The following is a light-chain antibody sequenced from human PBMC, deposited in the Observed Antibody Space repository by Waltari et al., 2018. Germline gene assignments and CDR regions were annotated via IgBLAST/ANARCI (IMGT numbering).Light chain of an antibody. CDR3: QQYANLPLT. V-gene: IGKV1-33*01. Sequence: IRMTQSPSSLSASVGDRVTITCQASQDITIKLNWFQQKSGKAPQVLIFDASNSQAAVPSRFSGRGYGTNFAFSITSLQPEDVGTYYCQQYANLPLTFGGGTRVEIK. J-gene: IGKJ4*01. CDR2: DAS. CDR1: QDITIK.